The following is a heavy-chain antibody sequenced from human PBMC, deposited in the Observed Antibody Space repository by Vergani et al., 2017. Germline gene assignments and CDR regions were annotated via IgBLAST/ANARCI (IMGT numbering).Heavy chain of an antibody. D-gene: IGHD1-7*01. Sequence: QVQLQQWGAGLLKPSETLSLTCAVYGGSFSGYYWSWIRQPPGKGLEWIGEINHSGSTNYNPSLKSRVTISVDTSKNQFSLKLSSVTAADTAVYYCARVDPGTMYGMDVWGQGTTVTVSS. CDR2: INHSGST. CDR3: ARVDPGTMYGMDV. J-gene: IGHJ6*02. V-gene: IGHV4-34*01. CDR1: GGSFSGYY.